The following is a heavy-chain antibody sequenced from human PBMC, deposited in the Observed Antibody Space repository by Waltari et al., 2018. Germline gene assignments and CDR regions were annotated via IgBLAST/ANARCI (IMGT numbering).Heavy chain of an antibody. CDR2: IYYSGST. CDR1: GGSISSGDYY. V-gene: IGHV4-30-4*08. D-gene: IGHD5-12*01. J-gene: IGHJ4*02. Sequence: QVQLQESGPGLVKPSQTLSLTCTVSGGSISSGDYYWSWIRQPPGKGLEWIGYIYYSGSTYYTPSLKSRVTISVETSKNQCSLKLSSVTAADTAVYYCAREKVVATIYLDYWGQGTLVTVSS. CDR3: AREKVVATIYLDY.